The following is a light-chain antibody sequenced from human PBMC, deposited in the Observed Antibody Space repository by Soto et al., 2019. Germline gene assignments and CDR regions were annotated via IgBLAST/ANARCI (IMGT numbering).Light chain of an antibody. CDR3: QQYNDYSWT. V-gene: IGKV1-5*03. CDR1: QSIGIW. Sequence: IQMTQSPSTLSASVGDRVAITCRASQSIGIWLAWYQKKPGKAPRFLVYKASTLQTGVPSRFSGSASGTEFTLTISSLQPDDFATYYCQQYNDYSWTFGQGTKVEIQ. J-gene: IGKJ1*01. CDR2: KAS.